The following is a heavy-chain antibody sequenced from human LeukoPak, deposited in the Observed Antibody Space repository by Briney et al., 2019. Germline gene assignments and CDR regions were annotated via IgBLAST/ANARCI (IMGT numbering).Heavy chain of an antibody. J-gene: IGHJ6*03. V-gene: IGHV3-23*01. Sequence: PGGSLRLSCAASGFTFSSYAMNWVRQAPGKGLEWVSTISDSGGRTYYADSVKGRFTISRDNSKNTLYLQMNSLKGDDTAVYYCAKDSAFYYIDVWGKGTTVIISS. CDR1: GFTFSSYA. CDR3: AKDSAFYYIDV. CDR2: ISDSGGRT. D-gene: IGHD3-10*01.